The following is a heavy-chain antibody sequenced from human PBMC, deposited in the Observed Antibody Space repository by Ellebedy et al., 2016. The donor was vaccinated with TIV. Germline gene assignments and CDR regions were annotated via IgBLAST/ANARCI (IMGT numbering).Heavy chain of an antibody. Sequence: MPSETLSLTCNVSGGSISTFYWSWNRQPPGKGLEFIGYIYYIGITNYNPSLESRVAISIDTSENQFSLRLSSVTAADTAVYYCAAYYGGRFDYWGQGTLVTVSS. V-gene: IGHV4-59*01. CDR1: GGSISTFY. CDR3: AAYYGGRFDY. J-gene: IGHJ4*02. D-gene: IGHD4-23*01. CDR2: IYYIGIT.